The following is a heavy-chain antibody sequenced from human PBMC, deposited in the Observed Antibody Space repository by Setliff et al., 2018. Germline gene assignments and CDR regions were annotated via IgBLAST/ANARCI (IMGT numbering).Heavy chain of an antibody. V-gene: IGHV3-7*01. CDR1: GFTFSNHW. CDR2: INPDGSEK. J-gene: IGHJ4*02. CDR3: FGAGTCSY. D-gene: IGHD3-10*01. Sequence: PGESLKISCAVSGFTFSNHWMTWIRQAPGKGLEWLASINPDGSEKYYVDSVKGRFTISRDNARNSLSLQMNSLGTEDTAVYYCFGAGTCSYWGQGTLVTVSS.